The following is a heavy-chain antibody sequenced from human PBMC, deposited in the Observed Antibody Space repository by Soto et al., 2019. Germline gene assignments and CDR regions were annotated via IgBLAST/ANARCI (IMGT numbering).Heavy chain of an antibody. CDR1: GGSISSGDYY. Sequence: SETLSLTCTVSGGSISSGDYYWSWIRQPPGKGLEWIGYIYYSGSTYYNPSLKSRVTISVDTSKNQLSLKLSSVTAADTAVYYCARAIDSSGYYPFVDYWGQGTLVTAPQ. V-gene: IGHV4-30-4*01. J-gene: IGHJ4*02. CDR3: ARAIDSSGYYPFVDY. CDR2: IYYSGST. D-gene: IGHD3-22*01.